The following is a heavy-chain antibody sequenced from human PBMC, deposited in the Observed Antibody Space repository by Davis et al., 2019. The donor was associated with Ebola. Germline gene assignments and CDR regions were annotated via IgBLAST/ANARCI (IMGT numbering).Heavy chain of an antibody. CDR1: GFTFSSYR. V-gene: IGHV3-7*03. J-gene: IGHJ4*02. CDR2: IKQDGSEK. Sequence: GESLKISCAASGFTFSSYRMSWLRQAPGKGLERVANIKQDGSEKYYVDSVKGRFTISRDNAKNSLYLQMNSLRAEDTAVYYCARARWLQSIYFDYWGQGTLVTVAS. CDR3: ARARWLQSIYFDY. D-gene: IGHD5-24*01.